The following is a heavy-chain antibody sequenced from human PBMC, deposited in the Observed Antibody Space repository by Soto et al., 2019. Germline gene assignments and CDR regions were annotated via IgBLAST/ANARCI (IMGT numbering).Heavy chain of an antibody. CDR3: ARDQGAYDYVLGSYRYTDWFDP. CDR2: IYYSGST. CDR1: GGSVSSGSYY. Sequence: QVQLQESGPGLVKPSETLSLTCTVSGGSVSSGSYYWSWIRQPPGKGLEWIGYIYYSGSTNYNPSLKIRVTISVDTSKNQFSLKLSSVTAADTVVYYCARDQGAYDYVLGSYRYTDWFDPWGQGSLVTVSS. D-gene: IGHD3-16*02. J-gene: IGHJ5*02. V-gene: IGHV4-61*01.